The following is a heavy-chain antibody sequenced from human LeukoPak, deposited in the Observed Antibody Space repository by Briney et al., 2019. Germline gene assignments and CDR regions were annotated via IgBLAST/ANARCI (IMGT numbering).Heavy chain of an antibody. CDR3: ARDNGRYDILTGYLAGGWGIDY. V-gene: IGHV4-38-2*02. CDR1: GYSISSGYY. D-gene: IGHD3-9*01. Sequence: PSETLSLTCTVSGYSISSGYYWGWIRQPPGKGLEWSGSIYHSGSTYYNPSLKRRCTISVDTSKNQFSLKPSSVTAADTAVYFCARDNGRYDILTGYLAGGWGIDYWGQGTLVTVSS. J-gene: IGHJ4*02. CDR2: IYHSGST.